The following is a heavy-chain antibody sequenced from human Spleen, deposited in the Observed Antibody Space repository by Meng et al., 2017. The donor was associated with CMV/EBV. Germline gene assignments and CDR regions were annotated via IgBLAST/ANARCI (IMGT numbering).Heavy chain of an antibody. Sequence: GESLKISCAASGFTFSSYAMTWVRQPPGKGLEWVSSIAISGGRTYYADSVKGRFTISRDNSKNTLYLQMNSLRAEDTAVYYCARSSGYFGSAYGIDVWGQGTTVTVSS. CDR1: GFTFSSYA. J-gene: IGHJ6*02. V-gene: IGHV3-23*01. CDR2: IAISGGRT. D-gene: IGHD3-22*01. CDR3: ARSSGYFGSAYGIDV.